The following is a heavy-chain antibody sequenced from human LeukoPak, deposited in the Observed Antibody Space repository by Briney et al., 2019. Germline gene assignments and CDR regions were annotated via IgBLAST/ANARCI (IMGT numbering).Heavy chain of an antibody. CDR1: GFTFSSYW. V-gene: IGHV3-7*03. CDR3: ARDKIVGATNFDY. J-gene: IGHJ4*02. Sequence: GGSLRLSCTASGFTFSSYWMSWVREAPGKGLEWVANIKQDGGEKYYVDSVKGRFTISRDNAENSLYLQTNSLRVEDTAVYYCARDKIVGATNFDYWGQGTLVTVSS. D-gene: IGHD1-26*01. CDR2: IKQDGGEK.